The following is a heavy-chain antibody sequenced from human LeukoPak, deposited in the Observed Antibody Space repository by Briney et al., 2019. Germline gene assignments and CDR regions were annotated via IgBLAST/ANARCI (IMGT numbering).Heavy chain of an antibody. Sequence: SVKVSCKASGGTFCSYAIGWVRQAPGQGLEWMGGIIPIFGTANYAQKFQGRVTITADESTSTAYMELSSLRSDDTAVYYCARGTNDYYDSSGTFDYWGQGTLVTVSS. V-gene: IGHV1-69*13. CDR1: GGTFCSYA. D-gene: IGHD3-22*01. CDR3: ARGTNDYYDSSGTFDY. CDR2: IIPIFGTA. J-gene: IGHJ4*02.